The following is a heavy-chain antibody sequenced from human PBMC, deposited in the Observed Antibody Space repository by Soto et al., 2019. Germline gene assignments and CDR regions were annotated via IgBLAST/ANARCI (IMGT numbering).Heavy chain of an antibody. CDR3: ARGYSTVTTFAY. Sequence: QVQLVQSGAEVKKPGSSVKVSCKASGGTFSSYAISWVRQAPGQGLEWMVGIIPILGTANYAQKFEGRVTITADESTSTAYMELSSLRSEDTAVYYCARGYSTVTTFAYWGQGTLVTVSS. V-gene: IGHV1-69*01. CDR2: IIPILGTA. J-gene: IGHJ4*02. CDR1: GGTFSSYA. D-gene: IGHD4-17*01.